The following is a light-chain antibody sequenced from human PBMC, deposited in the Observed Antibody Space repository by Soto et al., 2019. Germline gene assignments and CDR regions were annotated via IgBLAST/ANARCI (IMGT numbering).Light chain of an antibody. CDR2: TAS. Sequence: DIPLSQSPSFLSASVGDRVTITCRASQGISNYLAWYQRKPGKAPKLLISTASILQSGVPSRFSGSGSGTEFTLTISSLQPEDFATYYCQQLTSYPITFGQGARLEMK. CDR3: QQLTSYPIT. V-gene: IGKV1-9*01. CDR1: QGISNY. J-gene: IGKJ5*01.